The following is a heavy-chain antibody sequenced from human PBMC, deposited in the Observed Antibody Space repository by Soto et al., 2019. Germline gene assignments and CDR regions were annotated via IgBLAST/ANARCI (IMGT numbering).Heavy chain of an antibody. CDR3: AKDRLASSRGRFDV. CDR2: IGWRSFTL. CDR1: GFSFDDYA. J-gene: IGHJ4*02. Sequence: EVKLVESGGGWVQPGRSLRLSCAASGFSFDDYAMHWVRQLPGKGLEWVAGIGWRSFTLGYANSVKGRFTISRDNAQNFLYLQMDDLRAEASALYFCAKDRLASSRGRFDVWGQGTLVTVSS. V-gene: IGHV3-9*01. D-gene: IGHD2-21*01.